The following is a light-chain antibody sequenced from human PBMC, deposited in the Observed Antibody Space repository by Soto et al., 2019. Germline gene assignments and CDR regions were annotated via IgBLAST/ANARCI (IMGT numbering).Light chain of an antibody. CDR2: GNS. CDR1: SSNIGARYD. V-gene: IGLV1-40*01. Sequence: QSVLTQPPSVSGAPGQRVTISCTGSSSNIGARYDVHWYQQLPGTAPKLLIHGNSNRPSGVPERFSGSKSGTSASLAITGLQAEDEADYYCQSYDSSLSGYVFGSGTKVTVL. J-gene: IGLJ1*01. CDR3: QSYDSSLSGYV.